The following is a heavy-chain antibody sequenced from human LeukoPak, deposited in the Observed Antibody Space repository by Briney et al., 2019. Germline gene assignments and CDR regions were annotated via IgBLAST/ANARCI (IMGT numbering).Heavy chain of an antibody. CDR2: IIPIFGTA. J-gene: IGHJ5*02. CDR3: ARGGVAATRLATLNWFDP. Sequence: ASVKVSCQASGGTFSSYAISWVRQAPGQGLEWMGRIIPIFGTANYAQKFQGRVTITTDESTSTAYMELSSLRSEDTAVYYCARGGVAATRLATLNWFDPWGQGTLVTVSS. D-gene: IGHD2-15*01. CDR1: GGTFSSYA. V-gene: IGHV1-69*05.